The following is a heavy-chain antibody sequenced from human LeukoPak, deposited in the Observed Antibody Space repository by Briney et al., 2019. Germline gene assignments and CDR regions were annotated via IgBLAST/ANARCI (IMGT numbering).Heavy chain of an antibody. CDR2: INPNSGGT. Sequence: ASVKVSCKASGYTFTGYYMHWVRQAPGQGLEWMGWINPNSGGTNYAQKFQGRVTMTRDTSITTAYMELTRLRSDDTAVYYCARGLGSGWNFDYWGQGTLVTVSS. D-gene: IGHD6-19*01. CDR3: ARGLGSGWNFDY. V-gene: IGHV1-2*02. CDR1: GYTFTGYY. J-gene: IGHJ4*02.